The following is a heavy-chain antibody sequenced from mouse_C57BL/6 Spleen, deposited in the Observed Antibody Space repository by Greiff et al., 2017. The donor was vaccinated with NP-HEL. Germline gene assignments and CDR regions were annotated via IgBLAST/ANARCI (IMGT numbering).Heavy chain of an antibody. CDR1: GYSITSGYY. Sequence: EVKLQESGPGLVKPSQSLSLTCSVTGYSITSGYYWNWIRQFPGNKLEWMGYISYDGSNNYNPSHKNRISITRDTSKNQFFLKLNSVTTEDTATYYCARRVTTFFDYWGQGTTLTVSS. CDR2: ISYDGSN. V-gene: IGHV3-6*01. CDR3: ARRVTTFFDY. J-gene: IGHJ2*01. D-gene: IGHD2-2*01.